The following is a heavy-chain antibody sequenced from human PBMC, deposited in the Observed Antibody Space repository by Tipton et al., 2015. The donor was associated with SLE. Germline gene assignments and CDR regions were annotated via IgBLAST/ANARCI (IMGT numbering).Heavy chain of an antibody. CDR1: IDSLRTYY. CDR2: IYYHART. D-gene: IGHD4-11*01. V-gene: IGHV4-59*03. J-gene: IGHJ4*02. Sequence: LRLSCSVSIDSLRTYYWSWVRQPPGEGLEWIGNIYYHARTNYNPSLESRVTISVDMSKNELSLKVTSVTTADKAVYHCGATTYSDGDHWGQGVLVTVSS. CDR3: GATTYSDGDH.